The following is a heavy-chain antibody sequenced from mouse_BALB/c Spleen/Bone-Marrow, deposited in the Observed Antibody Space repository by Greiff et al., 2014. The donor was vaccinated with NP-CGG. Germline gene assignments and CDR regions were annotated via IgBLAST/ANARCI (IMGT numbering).Heavy chain of an antibody. CDR1: GYAFTNYL. CDR3: ARRDGSYFDY. Sequence: VMLVESGAALVRPGTPVKVSCKASGYAFTNYLIAWVKQRPGKGLEWIGMINPGSGGTNYNEKFKGKATLTADKSSSTAYMQLSSLTSDDSAVYFCARRDGSYFDYWGQGTTLTVSS. V-gene: IGHV1-54*01. D-gene: IGHD3-3*01. CDR2: INPGSGGT. J-gene: IGHJ2*01.